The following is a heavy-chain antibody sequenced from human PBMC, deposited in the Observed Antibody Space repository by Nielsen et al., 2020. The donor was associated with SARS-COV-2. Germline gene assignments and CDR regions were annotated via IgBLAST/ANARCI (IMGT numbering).Heavy chain of an antibody. CDR3: AKDLERYYYGSGGDY. Sequence: GESLKISCAASGFTFSSYGMHWVRQAPGKGLEWVAVISYDGSNKYYADSEKGRFTISRDNSKNTLYLQMNSLRAEDTAVYYCAKDLERYYYGSGGDYWGQGTLVTVSS. CDR1: GFTFSSYG. D-gene: IGHD3-10*01. CDR2: ISYDGSNK. J-gene: IGHJ4*02. V-gene: IGHV3-30*18.